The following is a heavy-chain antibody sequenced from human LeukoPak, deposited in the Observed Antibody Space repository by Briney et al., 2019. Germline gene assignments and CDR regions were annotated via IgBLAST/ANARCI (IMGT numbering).Heavy chain of an antibody. Sequence: GASVKVSCKASGGTFISYAISWVRQAPGQGLEWMGRIIPILGIANYAQKFQGRVTITADKSTSTAYMELSSLRSEGTAVYYCASSTSGYYDILTGYQKFDYWGQGTLVTVSS. CDR2: IIPILGIA. CDR1: GGTFISYA. V-gene: IGHV1-69*04. J-gene: IGHJ4*02. D-gene: IGHD3-9*01. CDR3: ASSTSGYYDILTGYQKFDY.